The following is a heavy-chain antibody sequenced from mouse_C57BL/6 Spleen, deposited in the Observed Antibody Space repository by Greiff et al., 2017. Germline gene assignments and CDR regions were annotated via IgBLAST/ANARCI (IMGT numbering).Heavy chain of an antibody. CDR2: IDPSDSET. Sequence: QVQLQQPGAELVRPGSSVKLSCKASGYTFTSYWMHWVKQRPIQGLEWIGNIDPSDSETHYNQKFKDKATLTVDKSSSTAYMQLSSLTSEYSAVYYCARKKTTAVEDYFDDWGQGTTLTVSS. D-gene: IGHD1-1*01. CDR3: ARKKTTAVEDYFDD. V-gene: IGHV1-52*01. CDR1: GYTFTSYW. J-gene: IGHJ2*01.